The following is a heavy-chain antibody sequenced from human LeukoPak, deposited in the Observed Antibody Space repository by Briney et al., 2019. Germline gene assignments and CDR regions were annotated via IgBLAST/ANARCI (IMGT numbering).Heavy chain of an antibody. CDR3: ARRPGEYGGNDFDY. CDR1: GGSFSGYY. Sequence: KPSETLSLTCAVYGGSFSGYYWSWIRQPPGKGLEWIGEINHSGSTNYNPSLKSRVTISVDTSKNQFSLKLSSVTAADTAVYYCARRPGEYGGNDFDYWGQGTLVTVSS. V-gene: IGHV4-34*01. CDR2: INHSGST. J-gene: IGHJ4*02. D-gene: IGHD4/OR15-4a*01.